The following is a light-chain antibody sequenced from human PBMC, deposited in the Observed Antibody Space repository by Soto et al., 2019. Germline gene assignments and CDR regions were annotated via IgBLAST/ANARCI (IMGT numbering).Light chain of an antibody. CDR1: SSNIGAGYD. J-gene: IGLJ1*01. CDR2: GNN. V-gene: IGLV1-40*01. Sequence: QSVLTQPPSVSGAPGQRVTLSCTGISSNIGAGYDVHWYQLLPGTAPKLLIYGNNNRPSGVPDRFSGSKSGTSASLAITGLQAEDEADYYCQSYDSSLSGSVFGTGTKVTVL. CDR3: QSYDSSLSGSV.